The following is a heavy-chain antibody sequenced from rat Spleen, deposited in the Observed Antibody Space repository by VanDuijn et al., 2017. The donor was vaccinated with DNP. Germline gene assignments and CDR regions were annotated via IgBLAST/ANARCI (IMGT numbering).Heavy chain of an antibody. D-gene: IGHD1-11*01. Sequence: EVQLVESGGGLVQPGRSLKLSCAASGFTFSNYYMAWVRQAPRKGLEWVAAISPRGSRTYYPDSMKGRFTISRDDAKSSLYLQMNSLKSEDTATYYCTTGNYGGFYYYAMDAWGQGTSVTVSS. CDR1: GFTFSNYY. V-gene: IGHV5-27*01. CDR2: ISPRGSRT. J-gene: IGHJ4*01. CDR3: TTGNYGGFYYYAMDA.